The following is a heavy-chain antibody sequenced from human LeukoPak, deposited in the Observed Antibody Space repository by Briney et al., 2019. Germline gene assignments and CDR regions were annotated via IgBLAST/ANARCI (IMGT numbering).Heavy chain of an antibody. CDR1: GFTFNNYW. D-gene: IGHD3-10*01. Sequence: GGSLRLSCAASGFTFNNYWMSWVRQAPGKGLEWVANIKQDGSEKYYADSVKGRFTISRDNAKNSLYLQMNSLRAEDTAVYYCARDPARGRDYWGQGTLVTVSS. V-gene: IGHV3-7*01. J-gene: IGHJ4*02. CDR2: IKQDGSEK. CDR3: ARDPARGRDY.